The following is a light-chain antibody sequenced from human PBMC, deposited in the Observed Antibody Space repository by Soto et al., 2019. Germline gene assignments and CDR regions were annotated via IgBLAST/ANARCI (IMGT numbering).Light chain of an antibody. CDR3: RQYVSSLFT. V-gene: IGKV3-20*01. CDR2: GAS. Sequence: EIVLTQSPGTLSLSPGERATLSCRASQSVSSSDLAWYQQKPGQAPRLLIYGASSRATGIPDRFSGSGSGTDFTLTISRLETEDFAVYYCRQYVSSLFTFGPGTKVDI. J-gene: IGKJ3*01. CDR1: QSVSSSD.